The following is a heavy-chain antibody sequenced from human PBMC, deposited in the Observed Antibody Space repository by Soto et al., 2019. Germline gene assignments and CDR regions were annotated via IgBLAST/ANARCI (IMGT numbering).Heavy chain of an antibody. CDR1: GGSFSGYY. D-gene: IGHD3-3*01. CDR3: ARYYDFWSGYSTGSWFDP. V-gene: IGHV4-34*01. CDR2: INHSGST. Sequence: ESLAVAGSVYGGSFSGYYWSWIRQPPGKGLEWIGEINHSGSTNYNPSLKSRVTISLDTSKNQFSLKLSSVTAADTAVYYCARYYDFWSGYSTGSWFDPWGQGTPVTVSS. J-gene: IGHJ5*02.